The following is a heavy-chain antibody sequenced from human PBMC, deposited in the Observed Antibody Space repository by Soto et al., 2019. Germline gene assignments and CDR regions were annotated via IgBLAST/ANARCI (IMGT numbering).Heavy chain of an antibody. J-gene: IGHJ4*02. Sequence: QVHLVQSGAEVKKPGSSVKVSCKASGGTFSTYTLYWVRQAPGQGLEWMGGISPGIDIRDYAQKFQGRVTITADESTSRVYLQLSTLISEDTALHYCAGGMCFGGSCYLDVWGLGTLVTVSS. CDR1: GGTFSTYT. V-gene: IGHV1-69*12. D-gene: IGHD2-15*01. CDR2: ISPGIDIR. CDR3: AGGMCFGGSCYLDV.